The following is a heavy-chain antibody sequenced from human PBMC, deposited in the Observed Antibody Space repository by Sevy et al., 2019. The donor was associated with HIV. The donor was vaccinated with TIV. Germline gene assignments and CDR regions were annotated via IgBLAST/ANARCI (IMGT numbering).Heavy chain of an antibody. CDR2: MNPNSGNT. CDR1: GYTFTSYD. CDR3: ARGGSYYDSGGLSGSSQH. D-gene: IGHD3-22*01. J-gene: IGHJ1*01. Sequence: ASVKVSCKASGYTFTSYDINWVRQATGQGLEWMGWMNPNSGNTGYAQKFQGRVTMTRNTSISTAYMELGSLSSEDTAVYYWARGGSYYDSGGLSGSSQHWCQGTLVTVSS. V-gene: IGHV1-8*01.